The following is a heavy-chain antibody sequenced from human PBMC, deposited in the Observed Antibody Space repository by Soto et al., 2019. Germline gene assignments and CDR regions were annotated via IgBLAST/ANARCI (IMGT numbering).Heavy chain of an antibody. D-gene: IGHD3-10*01. Sequence: ETXXXXXTVSGGSISXXYWXXXRXPPGKGLEWIGYIYYSGSTNYNPSLKSRVTISVDTSKNQFSLKLNSMTAADTAVYYCARHNYGSGSTYFDYWGQGTLVTVSS. J-gene: IGHJ4*02. CDR1: GGSISXXY. CDR2: IYYSGST. CDR3: ARHNYGSGSTYFDY. V-gene: IGHV4-59*08.